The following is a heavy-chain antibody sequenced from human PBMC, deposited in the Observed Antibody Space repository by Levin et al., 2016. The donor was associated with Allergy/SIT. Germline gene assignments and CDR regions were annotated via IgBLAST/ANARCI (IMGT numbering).Heavy chain of an antibody. J-gene: IGHJ4*02. D-gene: IGHD3-3*01. CDR1: GVSVSSGSYY. CDR3: ARDRALGWSGLNTHFDN. Sequence: SETLSLTCTVSGVSVSSGSYYWSWIRLPAGKAMEWIGRVYTTGSTKLNPSLKSRVTLSVDSSKNQISLNLTSVTAADTAVYYCARDRALGWSGLNTHFDNWGQGTLVTVSS. CDR2: VYTTGST. V-gene: IGHV4-61*02.